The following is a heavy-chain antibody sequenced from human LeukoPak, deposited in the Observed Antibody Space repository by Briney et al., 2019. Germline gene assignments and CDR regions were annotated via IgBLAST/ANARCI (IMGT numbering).Heavy chain of an antibody. D-gene: IGHD5-12*01. Sequence: GGSLRLSCAASGFTFSSYAMHWVRQAPGKGLEWVAVISYDGSNKYYADSVKGRFTISRDNSKNTLYLQMNSLRAEDTAVYYCYIVATIGTTADAFDTWGQGTMVTVSS. CDR1: GFTFSSYA. J-gene: IGHJ3*02. CDR2: ISYDGSNK. V-gene: IGHV3-30-3*01. CDR3: YIVATIGTTADAFDT.